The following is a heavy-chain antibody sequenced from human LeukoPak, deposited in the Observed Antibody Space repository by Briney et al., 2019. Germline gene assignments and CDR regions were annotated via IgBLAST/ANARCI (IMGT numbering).Heavy chain of an antibody. J-gene: IGHJ6*02. Sequence: ASVKVSCKVSGYTLTELSMHWVRQAPGKGLEWMGGFDPEDGETIYAQKFQGRVTMTEDTSTDTAYMELSSLRSEDTAVYYCATDWGGAAKGVFWVKNYHYYGMDVWGQGTTVTVSS. CDR1: GYTLTELS. CDR3: ATDWGGAAKGVFWVKNYHYYGMDV. D-gene: IGHD3-16*01. CDR2: FDPEDGET. V-gene: IGHV1-24*01.